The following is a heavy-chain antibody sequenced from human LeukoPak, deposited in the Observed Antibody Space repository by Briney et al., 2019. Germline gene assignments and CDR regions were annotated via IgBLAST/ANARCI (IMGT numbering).Heavy chain of an antibody. CDR1: GFTFSSYA. Sequence: PGGSLRLSCAASGFTFSSYAMHWVRQAPGKGLEWVAVIWYDGSNKYYADSVKGRFTISRDNSKNTLYLQMNSLRAEDTAVYYCAREPDSSGYSTFFDYWGQGTLVTVSS. D-gene: IGHD3-22*01. V-gene: IGHV3-33*08. J-gene: IGHJ4*02. CDR2: IWYDGSNK. CDR3: AREPDSSGYSTFFDY.